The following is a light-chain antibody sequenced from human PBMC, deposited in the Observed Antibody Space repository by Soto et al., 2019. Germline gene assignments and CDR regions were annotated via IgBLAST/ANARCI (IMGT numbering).Light chain of an antibody. CDR3: QQYNSYSPWT. J-gene: IGKJ1*01. Sequence: DIQMTQAPSTLPASVVDRVTITCRASQSISSWLAWYQQKPGKAPKLLIYKASSLESGVPSRFSGSGSGTEFSLTISSLQPDDCATYYCQQYNSYSPWTVGEGTKVEIK. CDR2: KAS. CDR1: QSISSW. V-gene: IGKV1-5*03.